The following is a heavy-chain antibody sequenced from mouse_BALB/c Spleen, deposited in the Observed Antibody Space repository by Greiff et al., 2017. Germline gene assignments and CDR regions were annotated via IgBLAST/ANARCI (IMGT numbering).Heavy chain of an antibody. CDR1: GYTFTDYN. V-gene: IGHV1S29*02. J-gene: IGHJ3*01. Sequence: EVHLVESGPELVKPGASVKISCKASGYTFTDYNMHWVKQSHGKSLEWIGYIYPYNGGTGYNQKFKSKATLTVDNSSSTAYMELRSLTSEDSAVYYCARSGYYGNPFAYWGQGTLVTVSA. CDR2: IYPYNGGT. D-gene: IGHD2-1*01. CDR3: ARSGYYGNPFAY.